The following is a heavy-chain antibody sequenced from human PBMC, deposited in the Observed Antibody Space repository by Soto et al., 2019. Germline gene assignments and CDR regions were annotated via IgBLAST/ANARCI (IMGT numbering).Heavy chain of an antibody. D-gene: IGHD5-12*01. CDR1: GYTFTSYY. CDR2: INPSGGST. CDR3: ARVGLLKPSGYDPVFDY. Sequence: ASVKVSCKASGYTFTSYYMHWVRQAPGQGLEWMGIINPSGGSTSYAQKFQGRVTMTRDTSTSTVYMELSSLRSEDTAVYYCARVGLLKPSGYDPVFDYWGQGTLVTVSS. J-gene: IGHJ4*02. V-gene: IGHV1-46*01.